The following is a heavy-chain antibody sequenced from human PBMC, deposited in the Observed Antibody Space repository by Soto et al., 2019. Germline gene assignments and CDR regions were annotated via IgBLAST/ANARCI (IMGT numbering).Heavy chain of an antibody. CDR1: GFTFRSYG. J-gene: IGHJ6*02. D-gene: IGHD1-1*01. V-gene: IGHV3-30*18. Sequence: GGSLRLSCAASGFTFRSYGMHLVRQAPGKGLEWVALMSFDGSNKYYADSVRGRFTISSDNSKSTLYLQMDILRPEDTAVYYCAKEFGWELQLSHPYYNSGMDVWGQGTTVTVSS. CDR3: AKEFGWELQLSHPYYNSGMDV. CDR2: MSFDGSNK.